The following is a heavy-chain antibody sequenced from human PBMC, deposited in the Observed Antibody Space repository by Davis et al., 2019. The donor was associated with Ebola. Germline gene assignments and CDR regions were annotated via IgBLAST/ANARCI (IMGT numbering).Heavy chain of an antibody. CDR1: GFTFSSYD. V-gene: IGHV3-30*03. J-gene: IGHJ4*02. CDR3: AGKDYYFDC. Sequence: GESLKISCSASGFTFSSYDMHWVRQAPGKGLEWVAAFSYDGSDTYYGDSVKGRFTISRDNSRNTVYLQMWSLTIEDTAVYYCAGKDYYFDCWGQGTLVAVSS. CDR2: FSYDGSDT.